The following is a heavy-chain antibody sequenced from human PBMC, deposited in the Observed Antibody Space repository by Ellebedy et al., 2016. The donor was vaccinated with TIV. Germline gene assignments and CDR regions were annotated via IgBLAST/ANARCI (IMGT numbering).Heavy chain of an antibody. V-gene: IGHV3-11*04. D-gene: IGHD6-19*01. CDR3: VKNGGWYGAGWFDP. CDR1: GFTFSDYY. J-gene: IGHJ5*02. CDR2: ISSSGSTI. Sequence: GESLKISCAASGFTFSDYYMSWIRQAPGKGLEWVSYISSSGSTIYYADSVKGRFTISRDNAKNSLYLQMNSLRAEDTAVYYCVKNGGWYGAGWFDPWGQGTLVTVSS.